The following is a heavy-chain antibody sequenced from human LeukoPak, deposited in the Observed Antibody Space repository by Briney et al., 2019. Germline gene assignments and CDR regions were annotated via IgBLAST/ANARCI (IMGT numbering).Heavy chain of an antibody. Sequence: SETLSLTCTVSGGSISSGDYYWSWIRQPPGKGLEWIAYMYYSGSTYYNPSLKSRVTMSADTSKNQLSLKLSSVTAADTAGYYCARPYYYDSRIDPWGQGILVTVSS. J-gene: IGHJ5*02. CDR3: ARPYYYDSRIDP. V-gene: IGHV4-30-4*01. CDR1: GGSISSGDYY. D-gene: IGHD3-22*01. CDR2: MYYSGST.